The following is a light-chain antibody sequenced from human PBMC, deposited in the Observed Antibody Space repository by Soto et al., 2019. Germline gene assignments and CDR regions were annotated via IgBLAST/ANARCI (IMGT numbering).Light chain of an antibody. CDR1: QSLSSSY. Sequence: IVLTQSPGTLSVSPGERATLSCRASQSLSSSYLAWYQQKPGQVPRLLIYGASNRATGVSARFSGSGSGTDFTLTISSLQPEDFATYYCLQHNSYPLTFGGGTKVDI. CDR2: GAS. V-gene: IGKV3-20*01. J-gene: IGKJ4*01. CDR3: LQHNSYPLT.